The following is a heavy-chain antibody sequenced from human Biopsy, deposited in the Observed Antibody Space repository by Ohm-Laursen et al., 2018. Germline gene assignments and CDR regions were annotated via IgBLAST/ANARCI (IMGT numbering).Heavy chain of an antibody. CDR2: IDTINGGA. CDR1: GYTFTDYY. J-gene: IGHJ5*02. V-gene: IGHV1-2*02. Sequence: ATVKISCKASGYTFTDYYVHWVRQAPGHGLEWMGWIDTINGGARYAQKFQGRVTMTRDTSISTAYMELSRLTSDDTAVYYCARERDPWGQGTLVSVSS. CDR3: ARERDP.